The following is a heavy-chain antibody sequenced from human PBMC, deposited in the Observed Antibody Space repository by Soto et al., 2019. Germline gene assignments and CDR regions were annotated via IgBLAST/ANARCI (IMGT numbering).Heavy chain of an antibody. CDR1: GASISGSRYY. CDR3: ARRGAHPAVGRYNWFDP. CDR2: VSYSGSP. D-gene: IGHD1-20*01. Sequence: SETLSLTCTVSGASISGSRYYWGWIRQPPGEGLEWIGTVSYSGSPFYNPSLKSRVTISVDTSKNQFSLNLNSVTAADTAVYYCARRGAHPAVGRYNWFDPWGQGSLVTVSS. J-gene: IGHJ5*02. V-gene: IGHV4-39*01.